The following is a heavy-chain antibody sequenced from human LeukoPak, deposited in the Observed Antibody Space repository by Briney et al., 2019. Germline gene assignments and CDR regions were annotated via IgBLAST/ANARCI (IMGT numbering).Heavy chain of an antibody. J-gene: IGHJ3*02. V-gene: IGHV3-9*03. CDR3: AKGGSGSYSLDAFDI. CDR1: GLTFDDYA. D-gene: IGHD1-26*01. CDR2: IRWDSGTI. Sequence: GGSLRLSCAASGLTFDDYAMHWVRQAPGKGLEWVSGIRWDSGTIGYADSVKGRFPISRDNAKNSLYLQMNSLRAEDMALYYCAKGGSGSYSLDAFDIWGQGTMVTVSS.